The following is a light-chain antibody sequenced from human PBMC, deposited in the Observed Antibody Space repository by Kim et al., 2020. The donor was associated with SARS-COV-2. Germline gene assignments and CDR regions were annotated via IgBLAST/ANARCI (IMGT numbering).Light chain of an antibody. J-gene: IGLJ2*01. Sequence: VTISCTGSSSNIGAGYEVHGYQQLPGTAPKLLIYGNSNRPSGVPDRFSGSESGTSASLAITGLQAEDEADYYCQSYDSSLSGSVVFGGGTQLTVL. V-gene: IGLV1-40*01. CDR2: GNS. CDR3: QSYDSSLSGSVV. CDR1: SSNIGAGYE.